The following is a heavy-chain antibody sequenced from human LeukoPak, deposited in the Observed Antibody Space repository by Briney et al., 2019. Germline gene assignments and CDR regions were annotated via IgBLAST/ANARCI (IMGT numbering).Heavy chain of an antibody. CDR3: AKGDSSDYWGFDY. CDR1: GFTFSSYG. Sequence: GGSLRLSCAASGFTFSSYGMHWVRQAPGKGLEWVAVISYDGSNKYYADSVKGRFTISRDKSNNTLYLQMNSLRAEDTAVYYCAKGDSSDYWGFDYWGQGTLVTVSS. J-gene: IGHJ4*02. CDR2: ISYDGSNK. D-gene: IGHD3-22*01. V-gene: IGHV3-30*18.